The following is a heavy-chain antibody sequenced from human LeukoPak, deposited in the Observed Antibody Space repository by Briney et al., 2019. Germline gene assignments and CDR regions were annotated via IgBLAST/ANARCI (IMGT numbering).Heavy chain of an antibody. CDR3: ARGTWDYTSGYYFDY. Sequence: GASVKVSCKASGYTFTSYYIHWVRQAPGQGLEWMGIINSRGGSTSYAQKFQGRVTMTSDMSTSTVYMQLSSLRSEDTAVYYCARGTWDYTSGYYFDYWGQGTLVTVSS. D-gene: IGHD3-22*01. CDR1: GYTFTSYY. J-gene: IGHJ4*02. CDR2: INSRGGST. V-gene: IGHV1-46*01.